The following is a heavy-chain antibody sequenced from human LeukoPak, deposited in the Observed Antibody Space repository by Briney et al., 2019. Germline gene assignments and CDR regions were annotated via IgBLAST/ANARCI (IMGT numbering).Heavy chain of an antibody. CDR2: ISYDGSNK. V-gene: IGHV3-30-3*01. D-gene: IGHD2-2*02. CDR3: TTDGQYQLLYEAFDI. Sequence: GGSLRLSCAASGFTFSSYAMHWVRQAPGKGPEWVAVISYDGSNKYYADSVKGRFTISRDNSKNTLYLQMNSLKTEDTAVYYCTTDGQYQLLYEAFDIWGQGTMVTVSS. CDR1: GFTFSSYA. J-gene: IGHJ3*02.